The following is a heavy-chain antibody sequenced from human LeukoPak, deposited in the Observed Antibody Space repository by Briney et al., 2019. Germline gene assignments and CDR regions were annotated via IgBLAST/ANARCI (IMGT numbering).Heavy chain of an antibody. Sequence: SETLSLTCTVSGGSISSSSYYWGWIRQPPGKGLEWIGSIYYSGSTYYNPSLKSRVTISVDTSKNQFSLKLSSVTAADTAVYYCARPWFGEYAHYYFDYWGQGTLVTVSS. D-gene: IGHD3-10*01. CDR2: IYYSGST. V-gene: IGHV4-39*01. J-gene: IGHJ4*02. CDR1: GGSISSSSYY. CDR3: ARPWFGEYAHYYFDY.